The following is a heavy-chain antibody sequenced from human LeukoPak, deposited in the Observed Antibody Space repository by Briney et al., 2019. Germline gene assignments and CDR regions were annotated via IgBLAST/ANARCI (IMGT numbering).Heavy chain of an antibody. V-gene: IGHV3-7*04. CDR1: GFTFSSYW. Sequence: PGGSLRLSCAASGFTFSSYWMSWDRQAPGKGLGWVASIKQDGSEKYYVDSVKGRFTISRDNAKNSLYLQMNSLRAEDTAVYYCARGLGAAHFDYWGQGTLVTVSS. D-gene: IGHD1-26*01. CDR2: IKQDGSEK. J-gene: IGHJ4*02. CDR3: ARGLGAAHFDY.